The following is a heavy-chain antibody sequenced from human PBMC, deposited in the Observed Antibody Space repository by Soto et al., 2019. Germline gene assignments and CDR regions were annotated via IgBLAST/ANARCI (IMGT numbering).Heavy chain of an antibody. V-gene: IGHV1-69*13. CDR3: ASFLRDFWSGYYLHCYYYGMDL. CDR1: GGTFSSYS. Sequence: SVQVSCKASGGTFSSYSISWVRQAPGQGLTWMGGIIPIFGTANYAQKFQGRVTITADESTSTAYMELSSLRSEDTAVYYCASFLRDFWSGYYLHCYYYGMDLWGQGTTVTVSS. CDR2: IIPIFGTA. D-gene: IGHD3-3*01. J-gene: IGHJ6*02.